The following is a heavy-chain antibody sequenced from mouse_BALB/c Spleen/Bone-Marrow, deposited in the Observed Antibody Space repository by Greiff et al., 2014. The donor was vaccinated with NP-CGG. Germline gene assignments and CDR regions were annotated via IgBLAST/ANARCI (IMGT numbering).Heavy chain of an antibody. J-gene: IGHJ2*01. Sequence: EVQLQQSGPELVKPGASVKISCKTSGYTFTDYTMHWVKQSHGKSLEWIGHINPNIGGTSYNQKFKVKATLTLDESSSTAYMELRSLTAEDSAVYYCTRSRYGDYWGQGTTLTVSS. CDR1: GYTFTDYT. V-gene: IGHV1-22*01. CDR3: TRSRYGDY. D-gene: IGHD2-14*01. CDR2: INPNIGGT.